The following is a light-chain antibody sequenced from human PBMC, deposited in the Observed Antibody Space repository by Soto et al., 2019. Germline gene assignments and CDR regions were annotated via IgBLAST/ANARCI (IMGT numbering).Light chain of an antibody. CDR3: QQYYSTPPWT. J-gene: IGKJ1*01. CDR1: QTVTRNY. CDR2: GAS. Sequence: EIGLTQSPGTLSLSPGERATLSCRASQTVTRNYLAWHQQKPGQTPRLLVYGASSRATGIPDRFSGSGSGTDFTLTISSLQAEDVAVYYCQQYYSTPPWTFGQGTKVDIK. V-gene: IGKV3-20*01.